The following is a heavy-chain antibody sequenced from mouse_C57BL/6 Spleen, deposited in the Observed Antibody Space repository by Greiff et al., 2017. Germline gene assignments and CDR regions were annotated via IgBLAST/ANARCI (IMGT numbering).Heavy chain of an antibody. D-gene: IGHD2-2*01. V-gene: IGHV5-17*01. CDR3: ARGGIYYGYDGEDY. J-gene: IGHJ2*01. CDR2: ISSGSSTI. Sequence: EVMLVESGGGLVKPGGSLKLSCAASGFTFSDYGMHWVRQAPEKGLEWVAYISSGSSTIYYADTVKGRFTISRDNAKNTLFLQMTSLRSEDTAMYYCARGGIYYGYDGEDYWGQGTTLTVSS. CDR1: GFTFSDYG.